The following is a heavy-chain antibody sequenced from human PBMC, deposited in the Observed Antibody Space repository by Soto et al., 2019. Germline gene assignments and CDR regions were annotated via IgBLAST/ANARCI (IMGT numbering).Heavy chain of an antibody. CDR2: INHSGST. J-gene: IGHJ4*02. Sequence: PSETLSLTCAVYGGSFSGYYWSWIRQPPGKGLEWIGEINHSGSTNYNPSLKSRVTISVDTSKNQFSLKLSSVTAADTAVYYCARAYEWARGSYYYDSSGYYYDYWGQGTLVTVSS. V-gene: IGHV4-34*01. CDR3: ARAYEWARGSYYYDSSGYYYDY. D-gene: IGHD3-22*01. CDR1: GGSFSGYY.